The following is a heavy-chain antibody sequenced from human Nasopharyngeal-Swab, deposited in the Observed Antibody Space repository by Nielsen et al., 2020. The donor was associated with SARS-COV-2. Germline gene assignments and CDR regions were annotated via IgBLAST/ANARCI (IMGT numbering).Heavy chain of an antibody. CDR2: ISGSGGST. Sequence: GESLKISCAASGFTFSSYAMSWVRQAPGKGLEWVSAISGSGGSTYYADSVKGRSTISRDNSKNTLYLQMNSLRAEDTAVYYCAKAIVVVPAAMGGYYYYGMDVWGQGTTVTVSS. CDR3: AKAIVVVPAAMGGYYYYGMDV. D-gene: IGHD2-2*01. V-gene: IGHV3-23*01. CDR1: GFTFSSYA. J-gene: IGHJ6*02.